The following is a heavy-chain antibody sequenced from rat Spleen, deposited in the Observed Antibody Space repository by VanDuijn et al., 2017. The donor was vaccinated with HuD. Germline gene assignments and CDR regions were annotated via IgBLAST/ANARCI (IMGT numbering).Heavy chain of an antibody. D-gene: IGHD1-11*01. CDR1: GFSLSNYG. Sequence: QVQLEESGPGLVQPSQTLSLTCTVSGFSLSNYGVFWVRQPPGKGLEWMGLIWGNGNTNYNSALKSRLSISRDTSRSQVFLKMNSLQTDDTAIYFCTRSYGGYTSNWFPYWGQGVMVTVSS. V-gene: IGHV2-13*01. CDR2: IWGNGNT. CDR3: TRSYGGYTSNWFPY. J-gene: IGHJ2*01.